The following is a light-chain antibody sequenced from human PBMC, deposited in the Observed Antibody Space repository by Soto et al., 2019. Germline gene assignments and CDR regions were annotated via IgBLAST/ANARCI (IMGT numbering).Light chain of an antibody. Sequence: QSVLTQPASVSGSPGQSITISCTGTSSDVGGYNYVSWYQQHPGKAPKLMIYDVSNRPSGVSNRFSGSKSGNTASLTISGLQAEDEADYYCNSYTSSSTLAFGTGTKVTVL. J-gene: IGLJ1*01. CDR2: DVS. CDR3: NSYTSSSTLA. V-gene: IGLV2-14*01. CDR1: SSDVGGYNY.